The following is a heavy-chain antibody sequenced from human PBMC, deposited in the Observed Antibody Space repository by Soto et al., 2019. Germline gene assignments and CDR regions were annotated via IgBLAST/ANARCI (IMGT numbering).Heavy chain of an antibody. V-gene: IGHV4-39*01. Sequence: SETLSLTCTVSTDSSSFTNSYWGWIRQPPGKGLQWIGSSSYNGGTFYNPSLKGRVVISFDTSKKQSSLQVTSVTAADTAVYFWARHRIEVVWRGFDFWGQGSPVTVSS. D-gene: IGHD3-10*01. J-gene: IGHJ4*02. CDR3: ARHRIEVVWRGFDF. CDR2: SSYNGGT. CDR1: TDSSSFTNSY.